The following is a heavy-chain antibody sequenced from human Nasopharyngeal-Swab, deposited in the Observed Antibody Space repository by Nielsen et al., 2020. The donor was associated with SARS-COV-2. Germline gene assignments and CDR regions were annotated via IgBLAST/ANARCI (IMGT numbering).Heavy chain of an antibody. V-gene: IGHV3-15*01. CDR2: IKSKTDGGTT. CDR1: GFTFSNAW. CDR3: ANLWFGEPSGYYYSYAMDV. Sequence: GGSLRLSCAASGFTFSNAWMSWVRQAPGKGLEWVGRIKSKTDGGTTDYAAPVKGRFTISRDDSKNTLYLQMNSLRAEDTAIYYCANLWFGEPSGYYYSYAMDVWGQGTTVTVSS. D-gene: IGHD3-10*01. J-gene: IGHJ6*02.